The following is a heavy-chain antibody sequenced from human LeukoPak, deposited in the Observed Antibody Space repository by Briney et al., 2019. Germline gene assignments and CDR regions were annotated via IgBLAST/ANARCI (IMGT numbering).Heavy chain of an antibody. Sequence: GGSLRLSCAASGFTFSNHAVHWVRQAPGKGLEYVSAISSNGSNTYYANSVKGRFTISRDNSKNTLYLQMGSLRVEDMAVYYCARDFGGSGSYVYYAMDVWGQGTTVTVSS. J-gene: IGHJ6*02. V-gene: IGHV3-64*01. CDR3: ARDFGGSGSYVYYAMDV. CDR2: ISSNGSNT. D-gene: IGHD3-10*01. CDR1: GFTFSNHA.